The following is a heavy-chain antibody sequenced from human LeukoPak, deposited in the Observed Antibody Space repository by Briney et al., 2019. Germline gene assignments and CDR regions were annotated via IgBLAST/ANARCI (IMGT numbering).Heavy chain of an antibody. D-gene: IGHD1-1*01. CDR2: IYYSGST. V-gene: IGHV4-59*08. Sequence: SETLSLTCTVSGDSISGHYWSWIRQPPGKGLEWIGYIYYSGSTNYNPSLRSRATISIDTSMNQYFLRLTSVTAADTAVYYCARLHAGTSLTPYYYYIYVWGKGTTVTVSS. CDR3: ARLHAGTSLTPYYYYIYV. J-gene: IGHJ6*03. CDR1: GDSISGHY.